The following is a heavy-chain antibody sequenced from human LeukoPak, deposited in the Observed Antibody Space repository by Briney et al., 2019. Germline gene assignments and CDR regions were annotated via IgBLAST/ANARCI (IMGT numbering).Heavy chain of an antibody. J-gene: IGHJ6*03. CDR2: INHSGST. CDR3: ASPVLLWFGENGKDYYYMDV. Sequence: PSQTLSLTCTVSGGSISSGTYYWSWIRQPAGKGLEWIGEINHSGSTNYNPSLKSRVTISVDTSKNQFSLKLSSVTAADTAVYYCASPVLLWFGENGKDYYYMDVWGKGTTVTVSS. V-gene: IGHV4-61*09. CDR1: GGSISSGTYY. D-gene: IGHD3-10*01.